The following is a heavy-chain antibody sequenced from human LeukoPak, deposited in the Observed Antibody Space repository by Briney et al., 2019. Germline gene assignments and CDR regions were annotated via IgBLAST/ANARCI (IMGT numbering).Heavy chain of an antibody. D-gene: IGHD3-22*01. CDR3: AKDPRVSYYDTSGYYSGYYFDY. CDR2: ISGSGIST. Sequence: GGSLRLSCAISGFIFSSYAMSWVRQAPGKGLEWVSGISGSGISTYYADSVKGRFTISRDNSKNTLYLQMNSLRAEDTAVYYCAKDPRVSYYDTSGYYSGYYFDYWGQGTLVTVSS. J-gene: IGHJ4*02. V-gene: IGHV3-23*01. CDR1: GFIFSSYA.